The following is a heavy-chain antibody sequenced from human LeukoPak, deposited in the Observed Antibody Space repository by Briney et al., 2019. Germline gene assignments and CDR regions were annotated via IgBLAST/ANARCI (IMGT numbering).Heavy chain of an antibody. CDR1: GDSVSSNSAA. Sequence: SQTLSLTCAISGDSVSSNSAAWNWIRRSPSRGLEWLGRTYYRSKWYNDYAVSVKSRIPINPDTSKNQFSLQLNSVTPEDTAAYYCARASEWLVDYWGQGTLVTVSS. J-gene: IGHJ4*02. CDR2: TYYRSKWYN. D-gene: IGHD6-19*01. V-gene: IGHV6-1*01. CDR3: ARASEWLVDY.